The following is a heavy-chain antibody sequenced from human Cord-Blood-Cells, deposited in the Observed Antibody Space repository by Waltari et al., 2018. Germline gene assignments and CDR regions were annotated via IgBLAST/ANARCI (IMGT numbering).Heavy chain of an antibody. D-gene: IGHD3-10*01. CDR2: IKSKTDGGTT. CDR1: GFTFSNAS. Sequence: EVQLVESGGGLVQPGGSLRPSCAASGFTFSNASLSWVRQSPRKWLEWLEWVCRIKSKTDGGTTDYAAPVKGRFTISRDDSKNTLYLQRNSLKTEDTAVYYCTTDLRLWFGESFDYWGQGTRVTVSS. CDR3: TTDLRLWFGESFDY. J-gene: IGHJ4*02. V-gene: IGHV3-15*01.